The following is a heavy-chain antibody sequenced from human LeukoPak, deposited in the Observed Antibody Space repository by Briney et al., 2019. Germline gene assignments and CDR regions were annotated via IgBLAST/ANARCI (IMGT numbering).Heavy chain of an antibody. D-gene: IGHD1-26*01. CDR2: ISSSGVTT. V-gene: IGHV3-23*01. CDR3: VRGSYFFDY. J-gene: IGHJ4*02. CDR1: GFTFSSYA. Sequence: GGSLRLSCAASGFTFSSYAMSWVRQAPGKGLDWVSGISSSGVTTYYADSVKGRFTISRDNAKNSLYLQMNSLRAEDTAVYYCVRGSYFFDYWGQGTLVTVSS.